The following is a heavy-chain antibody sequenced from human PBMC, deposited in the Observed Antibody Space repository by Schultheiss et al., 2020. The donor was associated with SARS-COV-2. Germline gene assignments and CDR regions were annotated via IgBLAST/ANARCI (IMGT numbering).Heavy chain of an antibody. J-gene: IGHJ5*02. Sequence: SETLSLTCAVYGGSISSRNYYWGWIRQPPGKGLEWIGSIYHSGSTYYNPSLKSRVTISVDTSKNQFSLKLSSVTAADTAVYYCARRLRGWYMTWGQGTLVTVSS. CDR2: IYHSGST. CDR1: GGSISSRNYY. CDR3: ARRLRGWYMT. V-gene: IGHV4-39*07. D-gene: IGHD6-19*01.